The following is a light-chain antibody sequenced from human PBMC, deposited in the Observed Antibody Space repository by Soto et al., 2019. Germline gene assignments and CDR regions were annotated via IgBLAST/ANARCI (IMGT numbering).Light chain of an antibody. V-gene: IGLV2-8*01. J-gene: IGLJ2*01. CDR3: CSYAGSNIPVV. CDR1: SSDVGGYNC. Sequence: QSVLTQPPSASGSPGQSVTISCTGTSSDVGGYNCVSWYQQHPGKAPKLMIYEVSKRPSGVPDRFSGSKSGNTASLTVSGLQAEDEADYYCCSYAGSNIPVVFGGGTKLTVL. CDR2: EVS.